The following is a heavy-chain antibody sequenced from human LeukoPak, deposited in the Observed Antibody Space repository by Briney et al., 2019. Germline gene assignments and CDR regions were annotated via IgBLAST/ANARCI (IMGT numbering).Heavy chain of an antibody. Sequence: ASVKVSCKASGYTFTSYDINWVRQATGQGLEWMGWINPNSGGTNYAQKFQGRVTMTRDTSISTAYMELSRLRSDDTAVYYCARADDFWSGLANTLGYWGQGTLVTVSS. CDR1: GYTFTSYD. J-gene: IGHJ4*02. V-gene: IGHV1-2*02. CDR2: INPNSGGT. CDR3: ARADDFWSGLANTLGY. D-gene: IGHD3-3*01.